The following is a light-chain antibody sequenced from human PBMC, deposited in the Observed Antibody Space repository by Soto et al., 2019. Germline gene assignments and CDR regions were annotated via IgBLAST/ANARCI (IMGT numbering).Light chain of an antibody. Sequence: QSVLTQPPSVSGAPGQRVTLSCTGSSSNIGAGYDVHWYQQLPGTAPKLLIYGNSNRPSGVPDRFSGSKSGTSASLAITGLQAEDEADYNCQSYDSSLSGYVVFGGGTKLTVL. V-gene: IGLV1-40*01. CDR2: GNS. CDR3: QSYDSSLSGYVV. J-gene: IGLJ2*01. CDR1: SSNIGAGYD.